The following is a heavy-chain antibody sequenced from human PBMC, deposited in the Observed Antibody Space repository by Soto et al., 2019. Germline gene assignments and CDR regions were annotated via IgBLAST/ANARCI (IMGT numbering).Heavy chain of an antibody. V-gene: IGHV3-23*01. J-gene: IGHJ4*02. CDR1: GFTFSSYA. CDR3: AKDGGCIVVVPAAIY. Sequence: EVQLLESGGGLVQPGGSLRLSCAASGFTFSSYAMSWVRQAPGKGLEWVSAISGSGGSTYYADSVKGRFTISRDNSKNPLYLQMNSLRADQTAVYYWAKDGGCIVVVPAAIYWGQGTLVTVSS. D-gene: IGHD2-2*01. CDR2: ISGSGGST.